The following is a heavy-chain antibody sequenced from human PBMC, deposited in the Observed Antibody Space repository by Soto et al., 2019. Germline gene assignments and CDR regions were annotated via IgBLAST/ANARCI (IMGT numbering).Heavy chain of an antibody. CDR1: GFTFSSYG. V-gene: IGHV3-33*01. CDR3: ARDGLRYSSGWYYFDY. Sequence: PGGSLRLSCAASGFTFSSYGMHWVRHAPGKGLEWVAVIWYDGSNKYYADSVKGRFTISRDNSKNTLYLQMNSLRAEGTAVYYCARDGLRYSSGWYYFDYWGQGTLVTVSS. CDR2: IWYDGSNK. D-gene: IGHD6-19*01. J-gene: IGHJ4*02.